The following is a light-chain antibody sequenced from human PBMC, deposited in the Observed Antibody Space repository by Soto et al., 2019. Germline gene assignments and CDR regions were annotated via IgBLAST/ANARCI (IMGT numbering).Light chain of an antibody. CDR1: SRDVGGYNY. V-gene: IGLV2-14*01. J-gene: IGLJ1*01. Sequence: QSALAQPASVSGSPGQSITISCTGTSRDVGGYNYVSWYQQHPGKAPKLMIYEVSNRPSGVSNRFSGSKSGNTASLTISGLQAEDEADYYCSSYTSSSTLVFGTGTKATVL. CDR2: EVS. CDR3: SSYTSSSTLV.